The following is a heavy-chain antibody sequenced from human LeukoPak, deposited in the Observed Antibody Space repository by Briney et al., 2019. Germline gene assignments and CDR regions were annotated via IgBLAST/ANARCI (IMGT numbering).Heavy chain of an antibody. CDR3: ARSSWGSYYPLFDY. Sequence: GGSLRLSCAASGFSFSNYGMHWVRQAPGKGLEWVAVIWYDGTNKYYADSVKGRITISRDNSKNTLYLQMNSLRAEDTAVYYCARSSWGSYYPLFDYWGQGTLVTVSS. D-gene: IGHD3-10*01. CDR1: GFSFSNYG. V-gene: IGHV3-33*01. J-gene: IGHJ4*02. CDR2: IWYDGTNK.